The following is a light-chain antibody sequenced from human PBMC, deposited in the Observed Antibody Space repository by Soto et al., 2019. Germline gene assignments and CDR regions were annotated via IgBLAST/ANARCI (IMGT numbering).Light chain of an antibody. CDR1: SSNIGNNA. V-gene: IGLV1-36*01. CDR2: YDD. Sequence: QPVLTQTPSVSGAPRQRVTISCSGSSSNIGNNAVSWYQHLPGKAPKLLIYYDDLLPAWVSDRFSGSKSGTSASLAISGLQSGDEGDYFCAAWDDSLNGPVFGGGTKLTVL. CDR3: AAWDDSLNGPV. J-gene: IGLJ3*02.